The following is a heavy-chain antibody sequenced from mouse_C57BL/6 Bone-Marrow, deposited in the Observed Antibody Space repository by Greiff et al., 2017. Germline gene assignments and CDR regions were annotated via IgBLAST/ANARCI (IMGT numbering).Heavy chain of an antibody. CDR2: ISYDGSN. D-gene: IGHD6-5*01. CDR3: ARRGSSYYWYFDV. J-gene: IGHJ1*03. CDR1: GYSITGGYY. Sequence: VQLQESGPGLVKPSQSLSLTCSVTGYSITGGYYWNWIRQFPGNKLEWMGYISYDGSNNYNPSLKNRISITRDTSKNQFFLKLNSVTTEDTATYYCARRGSSYYWYFDVWGTGTTVTVSS. V-gene: IGHV3-6*01.